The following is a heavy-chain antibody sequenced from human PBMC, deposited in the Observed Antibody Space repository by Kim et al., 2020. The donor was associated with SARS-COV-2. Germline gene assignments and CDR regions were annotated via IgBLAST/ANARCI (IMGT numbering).Heavy chain of an antibody. CDR3: TRRGSYAWGCYDNGMDV. J-gene: IGHJ6*02. Sequence: GGSLRLSCAASGFTFSSYWMHWVRQAPGRGLVWVSRVNSDASSTVYADSVKGRFTTSRDNAKNTLYLQMNSLRAEDTAVYYCTRRGSYAWGCYDNGMDVWGQGTMVTVSS. D-gene: IGHD3-16*01. V-gene: IGHV3-74*01. CDR2: VNSDASST. CDR1: GFTFSSYW.